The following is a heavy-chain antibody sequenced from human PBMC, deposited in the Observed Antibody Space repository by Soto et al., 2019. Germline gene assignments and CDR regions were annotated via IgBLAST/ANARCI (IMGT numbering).Heavy chain of an antibody. D-gene: IGHD3-3*01. CDR1: GFTFNSYG. CDR2: ISYDGNHE. CDR3: AKTITTFGGSSTGRGALLDY. V-gene: IGHV3-30*18. J-gene: IGHJ4*02. Sequence: QVQLVESGGGVVQPGRSLRLSCAASGFTFNSYGIHWVRQAPGKALEWVAVISYDGNHEYYADSVKGRFSISRDNSKNTFYLQMNSLSSEDTAVYFCAKTITTFGGSSTGRGALLDYWGQGILVTVSS.